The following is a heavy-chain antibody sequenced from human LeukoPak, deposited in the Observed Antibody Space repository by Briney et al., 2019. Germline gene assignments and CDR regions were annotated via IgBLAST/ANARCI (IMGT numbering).Heavy chain of an antibody. CDR1: GFTFSSYA. CDR3: ARGDLWFGELSYYYGMDV. J-gene: IGHJ6*02. D-gene: IGHD3-10*01. V-gene: IGHV3-64*01. Sequence: GGSLRLSCAASGFTFSSYAMPWVRQAPGKGLEYVSAISSNGGSTYYANSVKGRFTISRDNSKNTLYLQMGSLRAEDMAVYYCARGDLWFGELSYYYGMDVWGQGTTVTVSS. CDR2: ISSNGGST.